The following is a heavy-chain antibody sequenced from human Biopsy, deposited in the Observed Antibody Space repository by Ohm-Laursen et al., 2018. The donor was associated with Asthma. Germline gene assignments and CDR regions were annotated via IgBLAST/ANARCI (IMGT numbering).Heavy chain of an antibody. CDR2: ISWNSATI. Sequence: SLRLSCSASGFKFDEYTMHWVRQAPGKGLEWVSGISWNSATIGYADSVEGRFTISRDNAKNSVFLHMDSLRPEDTAFYYCAKVRSDWVITESFDYWGKGVLVTVSS. V-gene: IGHV3-9*01. CDR3: AKVRSDWVITESFDY. J-gene: IGHJ4*02. D-gene: IGHD3-22*01. CDR1: GFKFDEYT.